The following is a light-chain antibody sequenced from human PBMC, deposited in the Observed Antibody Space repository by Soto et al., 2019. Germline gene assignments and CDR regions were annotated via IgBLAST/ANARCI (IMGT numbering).Light chain of an antibody. CDR1: SSSIGSNS. CDR2: TNS. V-gene: IGLV1-44*01. J-gene: IGLJ1*01. Sequence: QPVLTLPPSASGTPGQRVTISCSGSSSSIGSNSVNWYQQLPRTAPKVLIYTNSQRPSGVPDRFSGSKSGTSASLAISGLQPEDEADYYCAAWDGSLNVYVFGTGTKLTVL. CDR3: AAWDGSLNVYV.